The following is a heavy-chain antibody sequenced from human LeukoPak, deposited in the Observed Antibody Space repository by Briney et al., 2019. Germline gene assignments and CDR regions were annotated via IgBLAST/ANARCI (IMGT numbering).Heavy chain of an antibody. J-gene: IGHJ4*02. CDR1: GYTFTRFA. CDR3: ARYSSGWYHDY. V-gene: IGHV1-3*01. Sequence: GASVKVSCEASGYTFTRFAMHWVRQAPGQRLEWMGWINAGNGNTKYSQKFQGRVTITRDTSANTAYMELSSLISEDTAVYYCARYSSGWYHDYWGQGTLVTVSS. CDR2: INAGNGNT. D-gene: IGHD6-19*01.